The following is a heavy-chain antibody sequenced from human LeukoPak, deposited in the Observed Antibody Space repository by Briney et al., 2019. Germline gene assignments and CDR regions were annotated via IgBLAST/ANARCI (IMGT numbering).Heavy chain of an antibody. CDR3: ARDPSGDYYFDY. CDR2: ISHDGSNK. D-gene: IGHD4-17*01. CDR1: GLTFSSYA. J-gene: IGHJ4*02. Sequence: GRSLRLSCAASGLTFSSYAMHWVRQAPGKGLEGVAVISHDGSNKYYADSVKGRFTISRDNSKNMLYLQMGSLRPDDTAVYYCARDPSGDYYFDYWGQGTLVTVSS. V-gene: IGHV3-30*04.